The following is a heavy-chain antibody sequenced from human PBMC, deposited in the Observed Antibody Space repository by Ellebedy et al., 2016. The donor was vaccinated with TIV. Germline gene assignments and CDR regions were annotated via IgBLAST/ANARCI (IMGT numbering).Heavy chain of an antibody. CDR1: GFTVSSNY. CDR2: IYSGGNT. CDR3: ARGVFGEFLDY. J-gene: IGHJ4*02. Sequence: GESLKISXAASGFTVSSNYMSWVRQAPGKGLEWVSVIYSGGNTYYADSVRGRFTVPRDNSKNTLYLQMNSLRAEDTAMYYCARGVFGEFLDYWGQGTLVTVSS. V-gene: IGHV3-53*01. D-gene: IGHD3-10*02.